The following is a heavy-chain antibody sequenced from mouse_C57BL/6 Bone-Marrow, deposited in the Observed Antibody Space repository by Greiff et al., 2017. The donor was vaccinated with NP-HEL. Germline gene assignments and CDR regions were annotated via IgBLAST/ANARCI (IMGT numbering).Heavy chain of an antibody. J-gene: IGHJ1*03. CDR1: GYTFTSYW. Sequence: VQLQQSGAELVKPGASVKLSCKASGYTFTSYWMHWVKQRPGQGLEWIGMIHPNSGSTNYNEKFKSKATLTVDKSSSTAYMQLSSLTSEDSAVYYGARFLYYYGSWYFDVWGTGTTVTVSS. D-gene: IGHD1-1*01. CDR2: IHPNSGST. V-gene: IGHV1-64*01. CDR3: ARFLYYYGSWYFDV.